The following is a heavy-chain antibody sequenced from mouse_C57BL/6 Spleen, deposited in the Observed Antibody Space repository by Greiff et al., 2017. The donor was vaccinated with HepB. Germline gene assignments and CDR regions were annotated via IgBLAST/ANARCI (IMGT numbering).Heavy chain of an antibody. J-gene: IGHJ3*01. CDR1: GFTFNTYA. CDR3: VGSGSNPAWFAY. V-gene: IGHV10-3*01. CDR2: IRSKSSNYAT. Sequence: DVQLVESGGGLVQPKGSLKLSCAASGFTFNTYAMHWVRQAPGKGLEWVARIRSKSSNYATYYADSVKDRFTISRDDSQSMLYLQMNNLKTEDTAMYYCVGSGSNPAWFAYWGQGTLVTVSA. D-gene: IGHD1-1*01.